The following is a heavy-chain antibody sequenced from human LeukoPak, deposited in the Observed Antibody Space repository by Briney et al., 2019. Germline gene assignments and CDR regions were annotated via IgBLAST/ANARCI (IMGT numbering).Heavy chain of an antibody. CDR1: GFTFSSYE. Sequence: GGSLRLSCAASGFTFSSYEMNWVRQAPGKGLEWVSYISSSGSTIYYADSVKGRFTISRDNAKNSLYLQMNSLRAEDTAVYYCAELGITMIGSVWGKGTTVTISS. V-gene: IGHV3-48*03. D-gene: IGHD3-10*02. CDR3: AELGITMIGSV. CDR2: ISSSGSTI. J-gene: IGHJ6*04.